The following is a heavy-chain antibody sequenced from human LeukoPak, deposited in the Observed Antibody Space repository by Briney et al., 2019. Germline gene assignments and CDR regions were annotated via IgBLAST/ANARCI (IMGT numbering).Heavy chain of an antibody. D-gene: IGHD6-6*01. Sequence: PSETLSLTCTVSGGSISSYYWSWIRQPPGKGLEWIGYIYHSGSTNYNPSLKSRVTISVDTSKNQFSLKLSSVTAADTAVYYCARARIAARPGAFDIWGQGTMVTVSS. CDR1: GGSISSYY. J-gene: IGHJ3*02. CDR2: IYHSGST. CDR3: ARARIAARPGAFDI. V-gene: IGHV4-59*01.